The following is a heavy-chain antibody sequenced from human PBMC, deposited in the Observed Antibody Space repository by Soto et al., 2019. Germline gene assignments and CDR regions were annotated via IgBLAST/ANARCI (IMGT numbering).Heavy chain of an antibody. CDR1: GFTFSSYA. CDR2: ISGSGGST. CDR3: AKHRPSVSEWLLSNFDY. J-gene: IGHJ4*02. D-gene: IGHD3-3*01. Sequence: QPGGSLRLSCAASGFTFSSYAMSWVRQAPGKGLEWVSAISGSGGSTYYADSVKGRFTISRDNSKNTLYLQMNSLRAEDTAVYYCAKHRPSVSEWLLSNFDYWGQGTLVTVYS. V-gene: IGHV3-23*01.